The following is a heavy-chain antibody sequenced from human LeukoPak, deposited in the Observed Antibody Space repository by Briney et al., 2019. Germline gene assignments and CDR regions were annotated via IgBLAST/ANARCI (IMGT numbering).Heavy chain of an antibody. CDR1: GGSISSSSYY. CDR3: ARELSYYDSSGYFAGSAFDI. V-gene: IGHV4-39*07. Sequence: SETLSLTCTVSGGSISSSSYYWGWIRQPPGKGLEWIGSIYYSGSTYYNPSLKSRVTISVDKSKNQFSLKLSSVTAADTAVYYCARELSYYDSSGYFAGSAFDIWGQGTMVTVSS. D-gene: IGHD3-22*01. J-gene: IGHJ3*02. CDR2: IYYSGST.